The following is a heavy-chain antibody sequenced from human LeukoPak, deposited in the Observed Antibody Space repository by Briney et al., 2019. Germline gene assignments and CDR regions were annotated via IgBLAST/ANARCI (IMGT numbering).Heavy chain of an antibody. D-gene: IGHD1-26*01. CDR3: ARAEPTFYSGSHNWFDP. Sequence: ASVKVSCKASGYTFTGYYMHWVRQAPGQGLEWMGITNPSGGSTSYAQKFQGRVTMTRDTSTSTVYMELSSLRSEDTAVYYCARAEPTFYSGSHNWFDPWGQGTLVTVSS. CDR1: GYTFTGYY. CDR2: TNPSGGST. V-gene: IGHV1-46*01. J-gene: IGHJ5*02.